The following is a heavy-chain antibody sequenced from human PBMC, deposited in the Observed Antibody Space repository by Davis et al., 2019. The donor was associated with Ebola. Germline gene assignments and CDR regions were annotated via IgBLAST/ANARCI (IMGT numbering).Heavy chain of an antibody. V-gene: IGHV3-53*01. CDR3: ARGLNSAGLGADLDY. Sequence: GESLKISCAASGFTVSSNYMSWVRQAPGKGLEWVSVIYNGGSTYYADSVKGRFTISRDNSKNTLYLQMNSLRAEDTAVYYCARGLNSAGLGADLDYWGQGTLVTVSS. D-gene: IGHD1-26*01. CDR2: IYNGGST. CDR1: GFTVSSNY. J-gene: IGHJ4*02.